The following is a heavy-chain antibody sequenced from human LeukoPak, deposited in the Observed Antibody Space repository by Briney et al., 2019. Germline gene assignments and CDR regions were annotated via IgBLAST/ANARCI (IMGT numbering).Heavy chain of an antibody. CDR3: ARGSHRPSDAFDI. Sequence: ASVKASCKASGYTFTSSVINCVRQAPGQGLEWMGWISAYNGNTNSAQKLQGRVTMTTDTSTSTDYMELRSLRADATAVYYCARGSHRPSDAFDIWGQGTMVTVSS. J-gene: IGHJ3*02. D-gene: IGHD1-26*01. CDR2: ISAYNGNT. V-gene: IGHV1-18*01. CDR1: GYTFTSSV.